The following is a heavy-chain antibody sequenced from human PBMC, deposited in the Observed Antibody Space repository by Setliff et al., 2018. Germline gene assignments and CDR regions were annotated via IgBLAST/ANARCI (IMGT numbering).Heavy chain of an antibody. V-gene: IGHV4-30-4*08. D-gene: IGHD3-22*01. CDR1: GGSISSGDYY. Sequence: SETLSLTCTVSGGSISSGDYYWSWIRQPPGKGLEWIGYIYYSGSTYYNPSLKGRVTISVDTSKNQFSLKLSSVTAADTAVYYCARVTYYYDSSGCPDYWGQGTLVTVSS. J-gene: IGHJ4*02. CDR2: IYYSGST. CDR3: ARVTYYYDSSGCPDY.